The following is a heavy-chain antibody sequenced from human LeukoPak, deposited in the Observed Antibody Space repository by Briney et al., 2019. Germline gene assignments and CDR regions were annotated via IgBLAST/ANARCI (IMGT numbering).Heavy chain of an antibody. D-gene: IGHD3-22*01. CDR1: GGSISSYY. Sequence: PSETLSLTCTVSGGSISSYYWSWIRQPPGKGLEWIGYIYYSGSTNYNPSLKSRVTISVDTSKNQFSLKLSSVTAADTAVYYCARDRGSGYLADCYYYGMDVWGQGTTVTVSS. CDR2: IYYSGST. V-gene: IGHV4-59*01. J-gene: IGHJ6*02. CDR3: ARDRGSGYLADCYYYGMDV.